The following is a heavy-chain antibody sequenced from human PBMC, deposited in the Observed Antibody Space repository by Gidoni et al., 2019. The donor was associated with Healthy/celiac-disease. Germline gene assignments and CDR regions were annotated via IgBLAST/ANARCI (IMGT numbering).Heavy chain of an antibody. V-gene: IGHV3-48*02. Sequence: EVQLVESGGGLVQPGGSLRLSCAASGFTFSSYSMNWVRQAPGKGLEWVSYISSSSSTIYYADSVKGRFTISRDNAKNSLYLQMNSLRDEDTAVYYCARDLLLSMVRGVIYYYGMDVWGQGTTVTVSS. J-gene: IGHJ6*02. CDR1: GFTFSSYS. D-gene: IGHD3-10*01. CDR3: ARDLLLSMVRGVIYYYGMDV. CDR2: ISSSSSTI.